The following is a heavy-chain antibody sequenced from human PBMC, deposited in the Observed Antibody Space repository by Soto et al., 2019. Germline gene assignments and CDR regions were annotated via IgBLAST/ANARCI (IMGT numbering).Heavy chain of an antibody. CDR1: GFTFSSYW. Sequence: GGSLRLSCAASGFTFSSYWMSWVRQDPGKGLEWVANIKQDGSEKYYVDSVKGRFTISRDNAKNSLYLQMNSLRAEDTAVYYCARASLLWFGELYRTFDYWGQGT. D-gene: IGHD3-10*01. V-gene: IGHV3-7*01. CDR3: ARASLLWFGELYRTFDY. CDR2: IKQDGSEK. J-gene: IGHJ4*02.